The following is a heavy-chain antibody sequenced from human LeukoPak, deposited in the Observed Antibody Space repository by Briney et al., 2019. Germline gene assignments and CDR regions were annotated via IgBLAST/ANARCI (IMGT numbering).Heavy chain of an antibody. CDR2: ISSGSSYI. CDR1: GFTFSSTS. J-gene: IGHJ4*02. V-gene: IGHV3-21*01. CDR3: AREFFDREGGTTVLDY. Sequence: GGSLRLSCAASGFTFSSTSMNWVRQAPGKGLEWVSSISSGSSYIFYADSVKGRFTISRDNAKNSLYLQMNSLRAEDTAVYYCAREFFDREGGTTVLDYCGQGTLVTVSS. D-gene: IGHD1-26*01.